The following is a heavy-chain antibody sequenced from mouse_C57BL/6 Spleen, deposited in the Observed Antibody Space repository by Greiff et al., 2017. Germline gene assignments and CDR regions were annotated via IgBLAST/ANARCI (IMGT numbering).Heavy chain of an antibody. CDR1: GFTFSSYA. CDR3: AREGLRRDYYAMDY. Sequence: EVQGVESGGGLVKPGGSLKLSCAASGFTFSSYAMSWVRQTPEKRLEWVATISDGGSYTYYPDNVKGRFTISRDNAKNNLYLQMSHLKSEDTAMYYCAREGLRRDYYAMDYWGQGTSVTVSS. D-gene: IGHD2-2*01. V-gene: IGHV5-4*01. CDR2: ISDGGSYT. J-gene: IGHJ4*01.